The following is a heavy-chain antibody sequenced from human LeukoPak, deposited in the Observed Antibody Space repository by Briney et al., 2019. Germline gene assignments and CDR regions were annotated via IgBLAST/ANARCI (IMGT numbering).Heavy chain of an antibody. J-gene: IGHJ6*02. Sequence: GGSLRLSCAVSGFTVSTNYMSWVRQAPGKGLEWVSIIHRDGSTYYVDSVKGRFTISRDNAKNSLYLQMNSLRAEDTAVYYCARDGGDCGGDCYPYYYYGMDVWGQGTTVTVSS. CDR2: IHRDGST. CDR3: ARDGGDCGGDCYPYYYYGMDV. CDR1: GFTVSTNY. D-gene: IGHD2-21*02. V-gene: IGHV3-66*01.